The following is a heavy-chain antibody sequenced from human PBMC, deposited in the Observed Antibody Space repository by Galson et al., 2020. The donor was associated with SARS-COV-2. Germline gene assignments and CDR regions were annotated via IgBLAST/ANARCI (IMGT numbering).Heavy chain of an antibody. V-gene: IGHV3-43*01. CDR3: AADYGGSFFDY. J-gene: IGHJ4*02. CDR1: GLTLEDYT. CDR2: ISWDGDIR. D-gene: IGHD3-10*01. Sequence: GESLKISCAASGLTLEDYTMHWVRQAPGKGLEWVSLISWDGDIRHYADSVKGRFIISRDNSRNSLYLQMDSLRTEDTALYYCAADYGGSFFDYWGQGTLVTVSS.